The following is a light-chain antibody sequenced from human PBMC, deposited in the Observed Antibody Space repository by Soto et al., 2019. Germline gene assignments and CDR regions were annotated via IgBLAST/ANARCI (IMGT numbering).Light chain of an antibody. CDR2: QDS. V-gene: IGLV3-1*01. J-gene: IGLJ1*01. CDR3: QAWDTSTGV. Sequence: SYELTQPPSVSVSAGQTASITCTGDKLENKYVFWYQQKPGQSSVLIIYQDSSRPSGIPERFSGSNSGNTATLTISGTQALDEADYYCQAWDTSTGVFGTGTKLTVL. CDR1: KLENKY.